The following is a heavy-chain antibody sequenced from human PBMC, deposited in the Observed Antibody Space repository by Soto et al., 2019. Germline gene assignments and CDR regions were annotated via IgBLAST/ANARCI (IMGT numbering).Heavy chain of an antibody. V-gene: IGHV1-69*13. D-gene: IGHD5-18*01. CDR2: IIPIFGTA. CDR1: GGTFSSYA. CDR3: ASSRGYSYGLDY. Sequence: GASVKVSCKASGGTFSSYAISWVRQAPGQGLEWMGGIIPIFGTANYAQKFQGRVTITADESTSTAYMELSSLRAEDTAVYYCASSRGYSYGLDYWGQGTLVTVSS. J-gene: IGHJ4*02.